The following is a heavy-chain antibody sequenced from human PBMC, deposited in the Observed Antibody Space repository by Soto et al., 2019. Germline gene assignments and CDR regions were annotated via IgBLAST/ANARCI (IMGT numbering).Heavy chain of an antibody. CDR3: AAAHYYDFWSGYSSHWYYFDY. J-gene: IGHJ4*02. Sequence: SVKVSCKASGFTFTSSAVQWVRQARGQRLEWIGWIVVGSGNTNYAQKFQERVTITRDMSTSTAYMELSSLRSEDTAVYYCAAAHYYDFWSGYSSHWYYFDYWGQGTLVTVSS. V-gene: IGHV1-58*01. D-gene: IGHD3-3*01. CDR2: IVVGSGNT. CDR1: GFTFTSSA.